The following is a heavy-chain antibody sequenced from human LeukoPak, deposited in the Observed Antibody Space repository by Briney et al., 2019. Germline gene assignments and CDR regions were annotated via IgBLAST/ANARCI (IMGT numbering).Heavy chain of an antibody. V-gene: IGHV4-34*01. CDR2: INHSGST. J-gene: IGHJ5*01. CDR1: GGSFSGYY. Sequence: SETLSLTCAVYGGSFSGYYWSWIRQPPGKGLEWIGEINHSGSTNYNPSLKSRVTISVDTSKNQFSPKLSSVTAADTAVYYCARVSGAAAASNWFDSWGQGTLVTVSS. CDR3: ARVSGAAAASNWFDS. D-gene: IGHD6-13*01.